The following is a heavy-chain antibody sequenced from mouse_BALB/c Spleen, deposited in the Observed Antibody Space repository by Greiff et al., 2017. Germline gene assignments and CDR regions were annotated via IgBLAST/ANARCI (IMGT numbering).Heavy chain of an antibody. CDR3: ARGGDYYGSSYGGYFDY. Sequence: EVQRVESGGGLVKPGGSLKLSCAPSGFTFSSYAMSWVRQSPEKRLEWVAEISSGGSYTYYPDTVTGRFTISRDNAKNTLYLEMSSLRSEDTAMYYCARGGDYYGSSYGGYFDYWGQGTTLTVSS. D-gene: IGHD1-1*01. CDR1: GFTFSSYA. CDR2: ISSGGSYT. V-gene: IGHV5-9-4*01. J-gene: IGHJ2*01.